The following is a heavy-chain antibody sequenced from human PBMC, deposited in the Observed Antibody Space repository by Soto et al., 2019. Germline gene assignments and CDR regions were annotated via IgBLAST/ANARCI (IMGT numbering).Heavy chain of an antibody. D-gene: IGHD3-22*01. CDR1: VFTFSSYS. CDR2: ISSSSSYI. V-gene: IGHV3-21*01. J-gene: IGHJ3*02. CDR3: ARDKSSGYYWYDALDI. Sequence: GPLRLSCAASVFTFSSYSMNWVRQGPGKGLEWVSSISSSSSYIYYADSVKGRFTISRDNAKNSLYLQMNSLRAEDTAVYYCARDKSSGYYWYDALDIWGQGTMVTVSS.